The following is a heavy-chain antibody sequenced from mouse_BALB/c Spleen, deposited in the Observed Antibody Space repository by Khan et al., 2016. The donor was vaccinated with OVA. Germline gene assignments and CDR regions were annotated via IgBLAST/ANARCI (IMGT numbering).Heavy chain of an antibody. CDR2: IYYSGTA. D-gene: IGHD1-1*01. Sequence: VQLQQSGPGLVKPSQTVSLTCTVTGISITSGNYRWSWIRPFPGNKLEWIGNIYYSGTATYNPSLTSRTTITRDTSKNQFFLEMNSLTAEDTATYYCARAYGSLYWYFDVWGAGTTVTVSS. J-gene: IGHJ1*01. CDR1: GISITSGNYR. CDR3: ARAYGSLYWYFDV. V-gene: IGHV3-5*02.